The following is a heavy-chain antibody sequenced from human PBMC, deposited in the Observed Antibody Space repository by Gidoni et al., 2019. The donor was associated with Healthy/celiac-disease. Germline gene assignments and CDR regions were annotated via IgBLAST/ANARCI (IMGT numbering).Heavy chain of an antibody. J-gene: IGHJ5*02. V-gene: IGHV4-59*08. CDR1: GGSISSYY. D-gene: IGHD3-10*01. CDR2: IYYSGST. Sequence: VQLQESGPGLVKPSVTLSLTCTVSGGSISSYYWSWLRQPPGKGLEWIGYIYYSGSTNYNPPLKSRVTISVDTSKEQFSLKLTSVTAADTAVYYCARHGRYGSETNWFDPWGQGTLVTVSS. CDR3: ARHGRYGSETNWFDP.